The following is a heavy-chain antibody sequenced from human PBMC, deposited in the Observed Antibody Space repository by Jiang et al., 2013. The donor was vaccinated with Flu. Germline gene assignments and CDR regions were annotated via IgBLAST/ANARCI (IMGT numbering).Heavy chain of an antibody. CDR1: GFTFSGYW. CDR2: IKLDGSEK. CDR3: ARGFPDYIWGSPPDY. Sequence: ESGGNLVQPGGSLRLSCVASGFTFSGYWMTWVRQAPGKGLEWVATIKLDGSEKYYADSVKGRFTISRENAKNSLYLQMNTLRVEDTALYYCARGFPDYIWGSPPDYWGQGTLVTVSS. J-gene: IGHJ4*02. D-gene: IGHD3-16*01. V-gene: IGHV3-7*01.